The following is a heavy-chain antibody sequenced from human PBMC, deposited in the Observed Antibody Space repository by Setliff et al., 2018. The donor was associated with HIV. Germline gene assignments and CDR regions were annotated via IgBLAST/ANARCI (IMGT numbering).Heavy chain of an antibody. J-gene: IGHJ4*02. CDR1: GASFSDYY. Sequence: GVYGASFSDYYWSWIRQPPGQGLEWIGEINHSGSTSYNPSLKSRVTISVDTSKKQFSLKLSSVTAADTAFYYCARGGLGNGYNRDSWGQGTLVTVSS. CDR3: ARGGLGNGYNRDS. V-gene: IGHV4-34*01. D-gene: IGHD5-12*01. CDR2: INHSGST.